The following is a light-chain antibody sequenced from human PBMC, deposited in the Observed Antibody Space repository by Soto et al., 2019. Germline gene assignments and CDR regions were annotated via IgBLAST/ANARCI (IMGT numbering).Light chain of an antibody. Sequence: DIQMTQSPSSLSASGGDGSGRACRASQSISSWLAWYQQKPGKAPKLLIYDASSLESGVPSRFSGSGSGTEFTLTISSLQPDDFATYYCQHYNSYSEAFGQGTKVDI. CDR2: DAS. CDR3: QHYNSYSEA. CDR1: QSISSW. J-gene: IGKJ1*01. V-gene: IGKV1-5*01.